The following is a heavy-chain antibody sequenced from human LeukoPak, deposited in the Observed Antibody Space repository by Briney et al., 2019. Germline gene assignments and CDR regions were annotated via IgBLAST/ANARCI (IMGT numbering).Heavy chain of an antibody. CDR1: GGSISSYY. V-gene: IGHV4-34*01. D-gene: IGHD3-3*01. CDR3: ARGLNDSWTGENY. Sequence: SETLSLTCTVSGGSISSYYWSWIRQPPGKGLEWIGEINHSGSTNYNPSLKSRVTISLDTSKSQFSLKVRYVSAADTAVYYCARGLNDSWTGENYWGQGTLVTVSS. CDR2: INHSGST. J-gene: IGHJ4*02.